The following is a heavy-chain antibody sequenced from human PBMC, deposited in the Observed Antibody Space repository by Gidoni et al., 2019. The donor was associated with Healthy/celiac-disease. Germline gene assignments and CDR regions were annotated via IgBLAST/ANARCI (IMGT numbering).Heavy chain of an antibody. CDR2: IIPLLGMA. D-gene: IGHD4-17*01. Sequence: QVQLVQSGAEVKKPGSSVTVSCKVSGGTFSSYAISWVRQAPGQGLEWMGRIIPLLGMANYAQKFQGRVMITADKSTRTAYMELSSLRSEDTAVYYCASEDYGVNYRDYWGQGTLVTVSS. J-gene: IGHJ4*02. CDR3: ASEDYGVNYRDY. CDR1: GGTFSSYA. V-gene: IGHV1-69*09.